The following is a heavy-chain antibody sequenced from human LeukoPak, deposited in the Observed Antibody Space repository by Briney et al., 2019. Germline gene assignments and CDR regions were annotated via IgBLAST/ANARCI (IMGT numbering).Heavy chain of an antibody. D-gene: IGHD6-19*01. CDR1: GFTVSSNY. CDR3: ARGPITFSSGWQN. Sequence: GGSLRLSCAASGFTVSSNYMSWVRQAPGKGLEWVAVISYDGSNKYYADSVKGRFTISRDNSKNTLYLQMNSLRAEDTAVYYCARGPITFSSGWQNWGQGTLVTASS. CDR2: ISYDGSNK. J-gene: IGHJ4*02. V-gene: IGHV3-30*03.